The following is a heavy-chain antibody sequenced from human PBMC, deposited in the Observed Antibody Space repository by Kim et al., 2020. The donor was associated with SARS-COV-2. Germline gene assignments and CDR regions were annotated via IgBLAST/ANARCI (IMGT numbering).Heavy chain of an antibody. CDR2: IYPGDSDT. J-gene: IGHJ5*02. CDR1: GYSFTSYW. V-gene: IGHV5-51*01. CDR3: ARRVGGYDEINWFDP. Sequence: GESLKISCKGSGYSFTSYWIGWVRQMPGKGLEWMGIIYPGDSDTRYSPSFQGQVTISADKSISTAYLQWSSLKASDTAMYYCARRVGGYDEINWFDPWGQGTLVTVSS. D-gene: IGHD5-12*01.